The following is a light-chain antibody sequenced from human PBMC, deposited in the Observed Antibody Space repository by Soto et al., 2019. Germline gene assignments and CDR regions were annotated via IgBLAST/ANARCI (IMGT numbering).Light chain of an antibody. Sequence: QSVLSQAPSAAVSPGPSLTISCTGTSSDGGFYNFVSWYQQRPGKAPKLVIYEVTNRPSGVPDRVSGSKSGSTESLTVSGPQADDAGDYYWASYAGTKLFVFGSGPKV. V-gene: IGLV2-8*01. CDR2: EVT. CDR3: ASYAGTKLFV. CDR1: SSDGGFYNF. J-gene: IGLJ1*01.